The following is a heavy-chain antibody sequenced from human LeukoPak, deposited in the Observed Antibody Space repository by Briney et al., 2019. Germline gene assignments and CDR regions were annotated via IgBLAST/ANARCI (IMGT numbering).Heavy chain of an antibody. D-gene: IGHD1-26*01. CDR3: ARGGSYFLWFDP. J-gene: IGHJ5*02. V-gene: IGHV1-18*01. CDR2: ISTYNGNT. CDR1: GYTFTSYG. Sequence: ASVKVSCKTSGYTFTSYGLNWVRQAPGQGLEWMGWISTYNGNTHYTQKLQDRVTMTTDTSTSTAYMELRSLRFDDTAVYYCARGGSYFLWFDPWGQGTLVTVSS.